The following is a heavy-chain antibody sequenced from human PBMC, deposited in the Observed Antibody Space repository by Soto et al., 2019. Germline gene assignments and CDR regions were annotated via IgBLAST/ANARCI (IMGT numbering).Heavy chain of an antibody. Sequence: EVQLVESGGGLVQPGGSLRLSCAASGFTFSSYWMHWVRQAPGKGLVWVSRINSDGSSTSYADSVKGRFTISRDNDKNTLYLQMNSQRADDAAVYYCARPSRCSSTSCYSLGNNWFDPWGQGTLVTVSS. CDR3: ARPSRCSSTSCYSLGNNWFDP. CDR1: GFTFSSYW. CDR2: INSDGSST. J-gene: IGHJ5*02. D-gene: IGHD2-2*01. V-gene: IGHV3-74*01.